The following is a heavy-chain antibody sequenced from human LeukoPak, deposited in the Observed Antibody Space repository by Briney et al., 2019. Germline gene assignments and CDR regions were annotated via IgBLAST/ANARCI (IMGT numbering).Heavy chain of an antibody. CDR2: IIPIFGTT. Sequence: SVKVSCKASGGTFSTHAISWVRQAPGQGLEWMGGIIPIFGTTNYAQKFQGRVTITADESTSTAYMELSSLRSEDTAVYYCARDLRSYYDSSGYPGADWGQGTLVTVSS. V-gene: IGHV1-69*13. CDR3: ARDLRSYYDSSGYPGAD. D-gene: IGHD3-22*01. CDR1: GGTFSTHA. J-gene: IGHJ4*02.